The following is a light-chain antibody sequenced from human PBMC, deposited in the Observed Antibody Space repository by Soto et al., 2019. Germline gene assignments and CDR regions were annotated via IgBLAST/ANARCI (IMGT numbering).Light chain of an antibody. Sequence: DIQLTQSPSFLSASLGDRVTITCRASQGISGYLAWYQQKPGKVPKLLIYSTSTLQSGVPSRFSGSASGTEFTLSISGLQPEDFATYYCQQLNTYLITFGQGTRLEIK. V-gene: IGKV1-9*01. J-gene: IGKJ5*01. CDR1: QGISGY. CDR3: QQLNTYLIT. CDR2: STS.